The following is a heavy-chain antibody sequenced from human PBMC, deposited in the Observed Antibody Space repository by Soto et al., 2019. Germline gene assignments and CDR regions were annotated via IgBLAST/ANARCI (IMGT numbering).Heavy chain of an antibody. Sequence: QVQLVQSGAEVKKPGASVKVSCKASGYTFTGYYMHWVRQAPGQGLEWMGWINPNSGGTNYAQKFQGWVTMTRETSISTAYMELSRLRSDDTAVYYCARDGALLWFGEGVYYGMDVWGQGTTVTVSS. V-gene: IGHV1-2*04. J-gene: IGHJ6*02. CDR3: ARDGALLWFGEGVYYGMDV. D-gene: IGHD3-10*01. CDR2: INPNSGGT. CDR1: GYTFTGYY.